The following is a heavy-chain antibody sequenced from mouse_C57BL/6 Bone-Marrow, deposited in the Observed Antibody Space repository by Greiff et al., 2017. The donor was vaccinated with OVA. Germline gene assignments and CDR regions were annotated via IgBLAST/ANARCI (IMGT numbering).Heavy chain of an antibody. D-gene: IGHD1-1*01. V-gene: IGHV1-50*01. CDR2: IDPSDSYT. J-gene: IGHJ2*01. CDR1: GYTFTSYW. CDR3: ARALYGYFDY. Sequence: VQLQQPGAELVKPGASVKLSCKASGYTFTSYWMQWVKQRPGQGLEWIGEIDPSDSYTNYNQKFKGKATLPVDTSSSTAYMQLSSLTSEDSAVYYCARALYGYFDYWGQGTTLTVSS.